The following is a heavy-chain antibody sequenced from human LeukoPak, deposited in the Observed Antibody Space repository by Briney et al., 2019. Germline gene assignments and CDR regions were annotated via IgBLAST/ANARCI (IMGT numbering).Heavy chain of an antibody. J-gene: IGHJ3*02. CDR2: IYSGGST. CDR3: ARDGSGSNKKWAFDI. D-gene: IGHD1-26*01. CDR1: GFSVSSNY. V-gene: IGHV3-53*01. Sequence: GGSLRLSCAASGFSVSSNYMTWVRQAPGKGLEWVSVIYSGGSTYYADSVKGRFTISRDNSKNTLYLQMNSLRAEDTAVYYCARDGSGSNKKWAFDIWGQGTMVTVSS.